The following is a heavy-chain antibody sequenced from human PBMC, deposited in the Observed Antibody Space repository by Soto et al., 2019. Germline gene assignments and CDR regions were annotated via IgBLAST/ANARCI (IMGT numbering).Heavy chain of an antibody. V-gene: IGHV3-30*18. Sequence: QVQLVESGGGVVQPERSLRLSCAASGFTFSSYGMHWVRQAPGKGLEWVAVISYDGSNKYYADSVRGRFTISRDNSKNTLYLQMNSLRAEDTAVYYCAKDNCISTSCYRLYNWFDPWGQGTLGTVSS. CDR1: GFTFSSYG. J-gene: IGHJ5*02. D-gene: IGHD2-2*01. CDR3: AKDNCISTSCYRLYNWFDP. CDR2: ISYDGSNK.